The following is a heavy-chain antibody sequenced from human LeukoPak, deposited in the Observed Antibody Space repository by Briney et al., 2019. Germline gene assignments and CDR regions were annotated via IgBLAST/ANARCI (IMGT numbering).Heavy chain of an antibody. CDR1: GFTFSNFV. Sequence: GGSLRLSCSASGFTFSNFVMHWVRQAPGKGLEWVAVIWYDGSNKYYADSVKGRFTISRDNSKNTLYLQMNSLRAEDTAVYYCAKASGFSSTWHKYWGQGTLVTVSS. J-gene: IGHJ4*02. V-gene: IGHV3-33*08. CDR3: AKASGFSSTWHKY. D-gene: IGHD2-2*01. CDR2: IWYDGSNK.